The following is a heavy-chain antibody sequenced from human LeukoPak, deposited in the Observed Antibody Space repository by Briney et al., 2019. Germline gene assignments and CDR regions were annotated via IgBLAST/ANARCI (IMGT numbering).Heavy chain of an antibody. J-gene: IGHJ4*02. Sequence: AASVKVSCKASGYTFTSYGISWVRQAPGQGLEWMGWISAYNGNTNYAQKLQGRVTMTTDTSTSTAYMELRSLRSDDTVVYYCARWPNLGFGELFFDYWGQGTLVTVSS. CDR2: ISAYNGNT. CDR1: GYTFTSYG. D-gene: IGHD3-10*01. CDR3: ARWPNLGFGELFFDY. V-gene: IGHV1-18*01.